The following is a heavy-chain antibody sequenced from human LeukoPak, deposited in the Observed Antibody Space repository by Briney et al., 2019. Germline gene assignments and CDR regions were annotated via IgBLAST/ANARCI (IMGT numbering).Heavy chain of an antibody. D-gene: IGHD3-9*01. CDR1: GFTFSSYA. CDR3: VREGATYYAILTGYYHLDY. CDR2: ISHDGRNK. Sequence: PGRSLRLSCAASGFTFSSYALHWFRQAPGKGPEWVAVISHDGRNKYYGESMKGRFTISRDNSKNTLSLQMDSLRGEDTAVYYCVREGATYYAILTGYYHLDYWGQGTLVTVSS. V-gene: IGHV3-30*01. J-gene: IGHJ4*02.